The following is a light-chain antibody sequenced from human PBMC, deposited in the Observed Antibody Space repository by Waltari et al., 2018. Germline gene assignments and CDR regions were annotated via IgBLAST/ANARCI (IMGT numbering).Light chain of an antibody. V-gene: IGLV7-46*01. Sequence: QAVVTQEPSLTVSPGGTVTLTCGSSTGAVTSGHYPYWFQQKPGKAPRTLIYNTTHTHAWTPARVSGSLLGGKAALTLSGAQPEDEAEYYCLLSYSGSRWVFGGGTRLTVL. CDR2: NTT. CDR1: TGAVTSGHY. J-gene: IGLJ3*02. CDR3: LLSYSGSRWV.